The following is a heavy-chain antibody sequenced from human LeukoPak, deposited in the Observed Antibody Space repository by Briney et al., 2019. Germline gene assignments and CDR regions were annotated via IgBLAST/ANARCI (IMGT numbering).Heavy chain of an antibody. J-gene: IGHJ3*02. CDR3: ARDLTDCSGGSCYVAFDI. D-gene: IGHD2-15*01. CDR1: GGSISSYY. CDR2: IYYSGST. Sequence: SETLSLTCTVSGGSISSYYWSWIRQPPGKGLEWIGYIYYSGSTNYIPSLKSRVTISVDTSKNQFSLKLSSVTAADTAVYYCARDLTDCSGGSCYVAFDIWGQGTMVTVSS. V-gene: IGHV4-59*01.